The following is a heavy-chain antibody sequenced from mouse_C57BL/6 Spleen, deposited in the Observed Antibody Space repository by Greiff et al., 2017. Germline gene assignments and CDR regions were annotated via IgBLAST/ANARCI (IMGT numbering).Heavy chain of an antibody. D-gene: IGHD3-2*02. V-gene: IGHV1-9*01. J-gene: IGHJ4*01. CDR1: GYTFTGYW. CDR3: ARRGLTAQATNAMDY. CDR2: ILPGSGST. Sequence: QVHVKQSGAELMKPGASVTLSCKATGYTFTGYWIEWVKQRPGHGLEWIGEILPGSGSTNYNEKFKGKATFPADTSSNTAYMQLSSLTTEDSAIYYCARRGLTAQATNAMDYWGQGTSVTVSS.